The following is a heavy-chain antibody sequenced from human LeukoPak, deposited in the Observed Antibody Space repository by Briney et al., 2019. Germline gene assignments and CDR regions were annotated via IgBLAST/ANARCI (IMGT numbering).Heavy chain of an antibody. D-gene: IGHD5-12*01. J-gene: IGHJ3*02. CDR1: GGSISSGGYY. Sequence: SQTLSLTCTVSGGSISSGGYYWSWIRQHPGKGLEGIGYIYYSGSTYYNPSLKIRVTISVDTSKNQFSLKLSSVTAADTAVYYCARVGGSGYDYDAFDIWGQGTMVTVSS. V-gene: IGHV4-31*03. CDR2: IYYSGST. CDR3: ARVGGSGYDYDAFDI.